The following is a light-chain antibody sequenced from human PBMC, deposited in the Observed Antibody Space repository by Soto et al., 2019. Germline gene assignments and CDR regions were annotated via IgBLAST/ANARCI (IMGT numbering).Light chain of an antibody. CDR3: QKYNGAPWT. J-gene: IGKJ1*01. CDR1: QGISNY. CDR2: AAA. V-gene: IGKV1-27*01. Sequence: IQMTQSPSSLSASVGDRVTITCRASQGISNYLAWYQQKPGKVPKLLIYAAATLQSGVPSRFSGSGSGTDFTLTINSLQPEDVATYYCQKYNGAPWTFGQGTKVEIK.